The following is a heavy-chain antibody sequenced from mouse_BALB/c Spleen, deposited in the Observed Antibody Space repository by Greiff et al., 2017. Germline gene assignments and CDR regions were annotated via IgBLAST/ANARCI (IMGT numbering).Heavy chain of an antibody. CDR2: ISSGGSYT. V-gene: IGHV5-6*01. CDR1: GFTFSSYG. D-gene: IGHD4-1*01. Sequence: EVNVVESGGDLVKPGGSLKLPCAASGFTFSSYGMSWVRQTPDKRLEWVATISSGGSYTYYPDSVKGRFTISRDNAKNTLYLQMSSLKSEDTAMYYCARQREDWDGAMDYWGQGTSVTVSS. J-gene: IGHJ4*01. CDR3: ARQREDWDGAMDY.